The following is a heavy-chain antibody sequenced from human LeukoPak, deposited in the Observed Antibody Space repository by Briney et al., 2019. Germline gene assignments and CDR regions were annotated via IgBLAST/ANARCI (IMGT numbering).Heavy chain of an antibody. CDR3: ARVVGSGWNYFDS. Sequence: PSETLSLTCTVSGGSISSYYWSWLRQPPGKGLEWIAHRHHSGSSNYNPSLESRVTVSVDTSNNQFSLRVTSVTAADTAVYYCARVVGSGWNYFDSWGQGTLVTVSS. V-gene: IGHV4-59*01. CDR2: RHHSGSS. J-gene: IGHJ4*02. D-gene: IGHD6-19*01. CDR1: GGSISSYY.